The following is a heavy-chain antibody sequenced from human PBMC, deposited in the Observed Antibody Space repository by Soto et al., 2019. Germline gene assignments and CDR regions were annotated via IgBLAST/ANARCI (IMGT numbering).Heavy chain of an antibody. CDR2: ISPSTSHI. J-gene: IGHJ6*02. CDR1: GFTFSSCT. D-gene: IGHD2-15*01. V-gene: IGHV3-21*01. Sequence: EVHLVESGGGLVKPGGSLRLSCAVSGFTFSSCTMNWVRQAPGKGLEWVSSISPSTSHIYYADSVKGRFTISRDNAKNSLLLQMNILRAEDTAVYYCAGCSGGACHHHYGRDVWGQGTTVTVSS. CDR3: AGCSGGACHHHYGRDV.